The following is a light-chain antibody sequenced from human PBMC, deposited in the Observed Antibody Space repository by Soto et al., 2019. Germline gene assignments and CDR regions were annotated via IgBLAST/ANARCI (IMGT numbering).Light chain of an antibody. V-gene: IGKV3-15*01. J-gene: IGKJ1*01. CDR2: ASS. CDR1: QNIRSH. CDR3: QQYNVWPGWT. Sequence: EIVMTQSPATLSVSPGESATLSCRASQNIRSHLAWYQLRPGQAPRLLIYASSTRATGIPARFSGSVSGTEFTLTISSLQSEDFALYFCQQYNVWPGWTFGQGTKVGVK.